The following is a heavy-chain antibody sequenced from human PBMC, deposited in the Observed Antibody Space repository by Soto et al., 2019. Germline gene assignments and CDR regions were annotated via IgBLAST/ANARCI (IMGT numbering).Heavy chain of an antibody. CDR3: ARDRSLITMIATCFQH. Sequence: QVQLVESGGGVVQPGRSLRLSCAASGFTFSSYAMHWVRQAPGKGLEWVAVISYDGSNKYYADSVKGRFTISRDNSKNTLYLQMNSLRAEDTVVYYCARDRSLITMIATCFQHWGQGTLVTVSS. J-gene: IGHJ1*01. D-gene: IGHD3-22*01. CDR2: ISYDGSNK. CDR1: GFTFSSYA. V-gene: IGHV3-30-3*01.